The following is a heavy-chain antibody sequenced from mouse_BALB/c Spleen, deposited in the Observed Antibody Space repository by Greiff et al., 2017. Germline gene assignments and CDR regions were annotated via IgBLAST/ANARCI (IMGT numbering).Heavy chain of an antibody. CDR3: ARAYYGYGGAAWFAY. CDR2: IWGDGST. CDR1: GFSLTGYG. V-gene: IGHV2-6-7*01. Sequence: QVQLKESGPGLVAPSQSLSITCTVSGFSLTGYGVNWVRQPPGKGLEWLGMIWGDGSTDYNSALKSRLSISKDNSKSQVFLKMNSLQTDDTARYYCARAYYGYGGAAWFAYWGQGTLVTVSA. J-gene: IGHJ3*01. D-gene: IGHD2-9*01.